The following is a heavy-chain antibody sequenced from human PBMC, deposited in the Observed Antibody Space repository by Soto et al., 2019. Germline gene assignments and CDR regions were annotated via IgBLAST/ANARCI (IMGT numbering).Heavy chain of an antibody. CDR3: TRGPRSTSTGTGAF. J-gene: IGHJ4*02. Sequence: GGPKGLPSTAFGLNFRKYWMHWVSKDPGKGPEWVSRINDDGISTNYADSVKGRFTISRDNAKNTLYLQMNALRVEDTAAYYCTRGPRSTSTGTGAFWGQGTLVTGSS. V-gene: IGHV3-74*01. D-gene: IGHD1-1*01. CDR1: GLNFRKYW. CDR2: INDDGIST.